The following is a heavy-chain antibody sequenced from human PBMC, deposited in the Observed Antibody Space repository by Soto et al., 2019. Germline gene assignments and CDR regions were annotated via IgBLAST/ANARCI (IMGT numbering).Heavy chain of an antibody. D-gene: IGHD3-9*01. Sequence: PSETLSLTCTVSVGSISTYYWSWIRQPPGKGLEWIGYIYYSGSTNYNPSLKSRVTISVDTSKNQFSLKLSSVTAADTAVYYCARRHYNVLTGYFDYWGQGTLVTVSS. CDR1: VGSISTYY. CDR2: IYYSGST. CDR3: ARRHYNVLTGYFDY. J-gene: IGHJ4*02. V-gene: IGHV4-59*08.